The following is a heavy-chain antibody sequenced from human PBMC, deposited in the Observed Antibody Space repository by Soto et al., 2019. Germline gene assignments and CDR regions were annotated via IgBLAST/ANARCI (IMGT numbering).Heavy chain of an antibody. V-gene: IGHV3-30-3*01. D-gene: IGHD3-22*01. CDR3: ARVLHSTYYYDSSTLDY. CDR1: GVTFSSYA. Sequence: GGSLRLSCSASGVTFSSYAMHWVRQAPGKGLEWVAVISYDGSNKYYADSVKGRFTISRDNSKNTLYLQMNSLRAEDTAVFYCARVLHSTYYYDSSTLDYWGQGTLVPVPS. J-gene: IGHJ4*02. CDR2: ISYDGSNK.